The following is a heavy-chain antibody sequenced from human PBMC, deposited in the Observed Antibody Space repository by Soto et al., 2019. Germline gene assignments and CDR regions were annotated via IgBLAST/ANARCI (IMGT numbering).Heavy chain of an antibody. CDR1: GFTFSSYA. D-gene: IGHD6-6*01. CDR3: AKVSNAWIAARPVGPFDY. V-gene: IGHV3-23*01. Sequence: GGSLRLSCAASGFTFSSYAMSWVRQAPGKGLEWVSAISGSGGSTYYADSVKGRFTISRDNSKNTLYLQMNSLRAEDTAVYYCAKVSNAWIAARPVGPFDYWGQGTLVTVSS. CDR2: ISGSGGST. J-gene: IGHJ4*02.